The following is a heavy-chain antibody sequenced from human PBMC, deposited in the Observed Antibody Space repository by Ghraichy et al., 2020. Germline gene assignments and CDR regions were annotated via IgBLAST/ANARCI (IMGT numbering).Heavy chain of an antibody. Sequence: SETLSLTCTVSGGSVSSGSYYWSWIRQPPGGGLEWIGYIYYSGNTNYNPSLKSRVTISLDTSNNQFSLKLSSVTAADTAVYYCARRFDSWGQGTLVTVSS. CDR3: ARRFDS. V-gene: IGHV4-61*01. CDR2: IYYSGNT. CDR1: GGSVSSGSYY. J-gene: IGHJ5*01.